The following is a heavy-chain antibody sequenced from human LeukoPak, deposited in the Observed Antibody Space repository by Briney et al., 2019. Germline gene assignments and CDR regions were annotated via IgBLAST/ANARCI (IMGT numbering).Heavy chain of an antibody. V-gene: IGHV3-30*18. J-gene: IGHJ4*02. D-gene: IGHD4-23*01. CDR3: ANLLRWEPY. Sequence: GGSLRLSCAASGFTFSSYGMHWVRQAPGKGLEWVAVISYDGSNKYYADSVKGRFTISRDNSKNTLYLQMNSLRAEDMAVYYCANLLRWEPYWGQGTLVTVSS. CDR2: ISYDGSNK. CDR1: GFTFSSYG.